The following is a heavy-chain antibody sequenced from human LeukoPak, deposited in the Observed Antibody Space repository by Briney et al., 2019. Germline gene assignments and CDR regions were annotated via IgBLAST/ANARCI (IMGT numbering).Heavy chain of an antibody. CDR2: IKQDGNDN. D-gene: IGHD6-19*01. Sequence: GGSLRRSCAASGFTCNCYWMTWVRQAPGNGLEWVADIKQDGNDNYYAGPVKVRFTISRDNAKNSLYLQMNSLRAEDTAVYFCARYNSAWKTDDYWGQGTLVTVSS. CDR3: ARYNSAWKTDDY. CDR1: GFTCNCYW. J-gene: IGHJ4*02. V-gene: IGHV3-7*03.